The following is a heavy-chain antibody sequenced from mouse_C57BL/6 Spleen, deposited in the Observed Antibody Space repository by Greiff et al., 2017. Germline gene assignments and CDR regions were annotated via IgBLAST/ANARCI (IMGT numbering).Heavy chain of an antibody. J-gene: IGHJ1*03. V-gene: IGHV1-52*01. CDR3: ARSTNYYGSSSHWYFDV. CDR1: GYTFTSYW. D-gene: IGHD1-1*01. CDR2: IHPSDSEP. Sequence: QVQLQQPGAELVRPGSSVKLSCKASGYTFTSYWMHWVKQRPIQGLEWIGNIHPSDSEPHYNQKFKDKATLTVDKSSSTAYMQLSSLTSEDSAVYYCARSTNYYGSSSHWYFDVWGTGTTVTVSS.